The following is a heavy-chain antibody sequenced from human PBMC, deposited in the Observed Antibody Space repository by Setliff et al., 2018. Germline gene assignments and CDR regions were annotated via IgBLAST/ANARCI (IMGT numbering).Heavy chain of an antibody. Sequence: SETLSLTCTVSGDSINSHPYYWGWIRQPPGKGLEWIGQIYTSWSTNYNPSLKSRVTISLDASKNQFSLRLTSVTAADTAVYYCARVTGFFYVDAWGKGTTVTVSS. J-gene: IGHJ6*03. D-gene: IGHD3-3*01. CDR3: ARVTGFFYVDA. CDR2: IYTSWST. CDR1: GDSINSHPYY. V-gene: IGHV4-61*09.